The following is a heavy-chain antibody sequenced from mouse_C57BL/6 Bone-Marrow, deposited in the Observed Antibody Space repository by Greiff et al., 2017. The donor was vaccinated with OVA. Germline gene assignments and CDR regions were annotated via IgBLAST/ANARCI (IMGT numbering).Heavy chain of an antibody. CDR3: ARHYYGSSYLFAY. D-gene: IGHD1-1*01. V-gene: IGHV1-54*01. J-gene: IGHJ3*01. CDR2: INPGSGGT. Sequence: VMLVESGAELVRPGTSVKVSCKASGYAFTNYLIEWVKQRPGQGLEWIGVINPGSGGTNYNEKFKGKATLTADKSSSTAYMQLSSLTSEDSAVYFCARHYYGSSYLFAYWGQGTLVTVSA. CDR1: GYAFTNYL.